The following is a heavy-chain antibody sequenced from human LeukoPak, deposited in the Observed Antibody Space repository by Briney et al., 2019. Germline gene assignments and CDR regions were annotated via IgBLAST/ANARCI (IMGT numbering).Heavy chain of an antibody. D-gene: IGHD3-22*01. Sequence: SVKVSCEASGYTFTSYYMHWVRQAPGQGLEWMGGIIPIFGTTNYAQKLQGRVTITADESTSTAYMELSSLRSEDTAVYYCASRTYTYDSSGYYRRNYYFDYWGQGTLVTVSS. CDR1: GYTFTSYY. V-gene: IGHV1-69*13. CDR3: ASRTYTYDSSGYYRRNYYFDY. CDR2: IIPIFGTT. J-gene: IGHJ4*02.